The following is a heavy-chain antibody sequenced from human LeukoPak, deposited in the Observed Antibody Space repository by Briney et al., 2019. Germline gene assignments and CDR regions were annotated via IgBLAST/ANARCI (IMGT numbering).Heavy chain of an antibody. CDR2: VYYNGNI. CDR3: AREGGYDYFSPFDY. J-gene: IGHJ4*02. D-gene: IGHD5-12*01. V-gene: IGHV4-59*12. Sequence: PSETLSLTCAVYGGSFSGYYWSWIRQPPGKGLEWIGYVYYNGNINYNPSFKSRVTISVDTSKNQFSLKLSSVTAADTAVYYCAREGGYDYFSPFDYWGQGTLVTVSS. CDR1: GGSFSGYY.